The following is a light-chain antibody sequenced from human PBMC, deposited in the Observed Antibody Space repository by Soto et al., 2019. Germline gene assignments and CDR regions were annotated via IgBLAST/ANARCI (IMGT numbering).Light chain of an antibody. J-gene: IGKJ4*01. CDR2: AAS. Sequence: DIQMTQSPSSLSASVGGRVTITCRASQGIDRWLVWYQQKPGKAPKVLIYAASTLRSGVPSRFSGSGSGTDFSLNISSLQPEDLATYYCKQSKSFPLTFGGGTKVDIK. V-gene: IGKV1-12*01. CDR3: KQSKSFPLT. CDR1: QGIDRW.